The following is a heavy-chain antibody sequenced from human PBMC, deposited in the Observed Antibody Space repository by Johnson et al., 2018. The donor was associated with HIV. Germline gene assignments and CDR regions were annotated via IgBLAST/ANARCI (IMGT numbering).Heavy chain of an antibody. CDR2: IYSGGTT. Sequence: VQLVESGGGVVQPGGSLRLSCAASGFTVSSNYMTWVRQAPGKRLEWVSVIYSGGTTYNADSVKGRFTISRDNSKNTLYLQMNSLRVDDTAIYYCAREWLYGFDIWGQGTMVTVSS. J-gene: IGHJ3*02. V-gene: IGHV3-66*01. CDR1: GFTVSSNY. CDR3: AREWLYGFDI. D-gene: IGHD5-24*01.